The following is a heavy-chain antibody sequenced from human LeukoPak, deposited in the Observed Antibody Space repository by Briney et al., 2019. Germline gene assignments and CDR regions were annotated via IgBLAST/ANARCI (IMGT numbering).Heavy chain of an antibody. CDR2: INQYGSER. V-gene: IGHV3-7*01. CDR3: ARDHVVDGLVFDY. J-gene: IGHJ4*02. CDR1: GFTFSSHW. Sequence: GGSLRLSCAASGFTFSSHWMSWVRQAPGKGLEWVANINQYGSERNYVDSVKGRFTISRDDAKSSLYLQMNSLRAEDTAIYYCARDHVVDGLVFDYWGQGTLVTVSS. D-gene: IGHD2-15*01.